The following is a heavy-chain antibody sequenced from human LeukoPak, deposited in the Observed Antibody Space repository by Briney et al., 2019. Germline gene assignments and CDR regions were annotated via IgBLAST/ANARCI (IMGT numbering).Heavy chain of an antibody. V-gene: IGHV3-30*18. CDR2: ISYDGSNK. D-gene: IGHD3-22*01. Sequence: AGGSLRLSCAASGFTFSSYGMHWVRQAPGKGLEWVAVISYDGSNKYYADSVKGRFTNSRDNSKNTLYLQMNSLSAEDTAVYYCAKEQYYYDSSGPFDYWGQGTLVTVSS. J-gene: IGHJ4*02. CDR1: GFTFSSYG. CDR3: AKEQYYYDSSGPFDY.